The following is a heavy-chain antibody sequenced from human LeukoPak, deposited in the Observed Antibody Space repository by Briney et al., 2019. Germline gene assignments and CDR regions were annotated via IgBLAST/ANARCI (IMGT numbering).Heavy chain of an antibody. Sequence: GASVKVSCKASGYPFTSYYINWVRQAPGQGLEWMGWISAYNGDTNYAQNLQGRVTMTTDTSTDTAYKELRSLRSDDTAVYYCARDGLSYTNPNNWFDPWGQGTLVTVSS. CDR2: ISAYNGDT. CDR1: GYPFTSYY. CDR3: ARDGLSYTNPNNWFDP. D-gene: IGHD2-2*02. J-gene: IGHJ5*02. V-gene: IGHV1-18*01.